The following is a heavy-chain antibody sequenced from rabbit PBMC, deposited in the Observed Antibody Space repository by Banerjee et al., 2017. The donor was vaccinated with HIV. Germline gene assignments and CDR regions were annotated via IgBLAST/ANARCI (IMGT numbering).Heavy chain of an antibody. J-gene: IGHJ4*01. D-gene: IGHD2-1*01. CDR1: GFSFSSNYY. CDR3: TTVTYDDYGDFLYFGL. V-gene: IGHV1S45*01. CDR2: IYTGSDSA. Sequence: QEQLEESGGDLVQPEGSLTLTCTASGFSFSSNYYMCWVRQAPGKGLEWIGCIYTGSDSAYYASWAKGRFTSSKTSSTTVTLQMTSLTAADTATYFCTTVTYDDYGDFLYFGLWGPGTLVTVS.